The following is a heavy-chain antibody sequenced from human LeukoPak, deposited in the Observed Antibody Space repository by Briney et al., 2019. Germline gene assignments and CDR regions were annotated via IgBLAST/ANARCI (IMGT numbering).Heavy chain of an antibody. D-gene: IGHD5-18*01. CDR2: IYYSGST. CDR3: ARGYSYLDY. J-gene: IGHJ4*02. V-gene: IGHV4-59*08. CDR1: GGSISGYY. Sequence: PSETLSLTCTVSGGSISGYYWSWIRQPPGKGLEWIGYIYYSGSTNYNPSLKSRVTISVDTSKNQFSLKLSSVTAADTAVYYCARGYSYLDYWGQGTLVTVSS.